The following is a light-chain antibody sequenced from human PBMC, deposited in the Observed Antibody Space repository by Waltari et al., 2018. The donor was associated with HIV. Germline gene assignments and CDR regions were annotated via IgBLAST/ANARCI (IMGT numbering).Light chain of an antibody. Sequence: TQPRSVSGSPGQSVTISCTGTSNDVGSYNYVSWYQQHPGKAPKLMIYDVGKRPSGVPDRFSGSKSGNTASLTISGLQAEDEADYYCCSYAGSLYVFGTGTKVTVL. J-gene: IGLJ1*01. CDR3: CSYAGSLYV. CDR2: DVG. V-gene: IGLV2-11*01. CDR1: SNDVGSYNY.